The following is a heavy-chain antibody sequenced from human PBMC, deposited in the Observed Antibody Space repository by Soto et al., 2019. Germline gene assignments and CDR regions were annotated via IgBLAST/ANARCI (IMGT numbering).Heavy chain of an antibody. V-gene: IGHV5-51*01. D-gene: IGHD3-10*01. J-gene: IGHJ4*02. CDR3: ARHGDRFGELLNSLDY. CDR1: GYSFTSYW. CDR2: IYPGDSDT. Sequence: PGESLKISCKCSGYSFTSYWIGSVRQMPGKGLEWMGIIYPGDSDTRYSPSFQGQVTISADKSISTAYLQWSSLKASDTAMYYCARHGDRFGELLNSLDYWGQGTLVTVSS.